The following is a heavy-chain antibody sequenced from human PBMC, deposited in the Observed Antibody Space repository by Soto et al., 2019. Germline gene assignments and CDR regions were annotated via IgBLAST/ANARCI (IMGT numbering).Heavy chain of an antibody. Sequence: SETLSLTCTVSGGSISSGDYYWGWLPPAPGQGLEGNGYIYYSGSTYYNPSLRSRVTISVDTSKNQFSLKLSSVTAADTAVYYCARDREYCSGGSCYYWFDPWGQGTLVTVSS. CDR3: ARDREYCSGGSCYYWFDP. J-gene: IGHJ5*02. V-gene: IGHV4-30-4*02. CDR2: IYYSGST. D-gene: IGHD2-15*01. CDR1: GGSISSGDYY.